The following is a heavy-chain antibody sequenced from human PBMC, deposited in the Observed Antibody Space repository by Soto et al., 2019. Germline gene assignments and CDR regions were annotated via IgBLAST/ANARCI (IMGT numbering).Heavy chain of an antibody. CDR2: MYTGGST. J-gene: IGHJ4*02. Sequence: EVQLVESGGGLIHPGGSLRLSCGASGFTVSTTYMSWVRQAPGKGLEWVSTMYTGGSTSYADSVKGRFTISRDNSKNTLYLQMNSLIVEDPSVYYRAGGGGYSGYVGHDSWGQGTLVTVSS. CDR1: GFTVSTTY. CDR3: AGGGGYSGYVGHDS. V-gene: IGHV3-53*01. D-gene: IGHD5-12*01.